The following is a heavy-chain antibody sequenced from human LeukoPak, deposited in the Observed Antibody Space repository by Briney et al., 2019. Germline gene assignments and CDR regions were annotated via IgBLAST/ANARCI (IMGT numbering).Heavy chain of an antibody. CDR2: ISWDGGST. J-gene: IGHJ4*02. CDR1: GFTFDDYT. D-gene: IGHD3-10*01. CDR3: AKDLAFGITLRRGSNSHKGY. V-gene: IGHV3-43*01. Sequence: GGSLRLSCAASGFTFDDYTMHWVRQAPGKGLEWVSLISWDGGSTYYADSVKGRFTISRDNAKNSLYLQMNSLRAEDTALYYCAKDLAFGITLRRGSNSHKGYWGQGTLVTVSS.